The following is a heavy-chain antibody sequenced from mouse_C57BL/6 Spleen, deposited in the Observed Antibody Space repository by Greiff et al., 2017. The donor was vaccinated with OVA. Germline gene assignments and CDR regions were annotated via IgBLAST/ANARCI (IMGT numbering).Heavy chain of an antibody. CDR2: IYPSDSET. CDR3: ARRQTYYYAMDY. CDR1: GYTFTSYW. J-gene: IGHJ4*01. V-gene: IGHV1-61*01. Sequence: QVQLQQPGAELVRPGSSVKLSFKASGYTFTSYWMDWVKQRPGQGLEWIGNIYPSDSETHYNQKFKDKATLTVDKSSSTAYMQLSSLTSEDSAVYYCARRQTYYYAMDYWGQGTSVTVSS.